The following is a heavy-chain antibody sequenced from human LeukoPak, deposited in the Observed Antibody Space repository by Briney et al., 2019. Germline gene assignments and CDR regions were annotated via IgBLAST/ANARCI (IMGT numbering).Heavy chain of an antibody. D-gene: IGHD1-26*01. Sequence: PGGSLRLSCAASGFTFSNVWMNWVRQAPGKGLEWVGYMFYSGSSNHNPSLKSRVTISVDTSKNQLSLNLSSVTAADTAVYYCARAPEGATSFHDYWGQGTLVTVSS. V-gene: IGHV4-59*08. CDR3: ARAPEGATSFHDY. CDR1: GFTFSNVW. J-gene: IGHJ4*02. CDR2: MFYSGSS.